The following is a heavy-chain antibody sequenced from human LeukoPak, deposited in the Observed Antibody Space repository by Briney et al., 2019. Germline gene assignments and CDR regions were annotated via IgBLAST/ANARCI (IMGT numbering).Heavy chain of an antibody. V-gene: IGHV1-69*13. CDR3: ARPLWFGELLSHDAFDI. J-gene: IGHJ3*02. CDR2: IIPIFGTA. CDR1: GGTFSSYA. Sequence: SVKVSCKASGGTFSSYAISWVRQAPGQGLEWMGGIIPIFGTANYAQKFQGRVTITADESTSTAYMELSSLRSEDTAVYYCARPLWFGELLSHDAFDIWGQGTMVTVSS. D-gene: IGHD3-10*01.